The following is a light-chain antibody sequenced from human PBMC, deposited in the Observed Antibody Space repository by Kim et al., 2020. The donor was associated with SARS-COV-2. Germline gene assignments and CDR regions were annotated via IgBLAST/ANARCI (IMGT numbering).Light chain of an antibody. CDR1: QSVSSSY. J-gene: IGKJ4*01. CDR2: GVS. Sequence: EIVLTQSPGTLSLSPGERATLSCRASQSVSSSYLAWYQQKPGQAPRLLIYGVSSRATGIPDRFTGSGSGTDFTLTISRLEPEDFAVYYCQRYVTAPLSFGGGTKGDSK. CDR3: QRYVTAPLS. V-gene: IGKV3-20*01.